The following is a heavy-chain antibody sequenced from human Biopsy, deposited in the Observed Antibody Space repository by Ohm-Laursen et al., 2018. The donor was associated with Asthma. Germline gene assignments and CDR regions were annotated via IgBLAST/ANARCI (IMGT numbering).Heavy chain of an antibody. CDR2: LIPVLGTP. D-gene: IGHD5-18*01. J-gene: IGHJ4*02. V-gene: IGHV1-69*13. CDR3: ARDFVDSAMDYFDY. CDR1: GDSFSNYA. Sequence: SVKVSCKASGDSFSNYAISWVRQAPGQGLEWMGGLIPVLGTPDHAQMFEGRVTITADESTSTAYMELSSLSSEDTAVYYCARDFVDSAMDYFDYWGQGTLVTVSS.